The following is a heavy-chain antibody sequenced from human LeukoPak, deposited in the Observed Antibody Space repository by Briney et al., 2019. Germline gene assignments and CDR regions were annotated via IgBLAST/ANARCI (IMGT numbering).Heavy chain of an antibody. D-gene: IGHD5-12*01. CDR2: IRSKANSYAT. CDR3: TRRGYSGYDEPLDY. Sequence: QSGGSLRLSCAASGFTFSGSAMHWVRQASGKGREWVGRIRSKANSYATAYAASVKGRFTISRDDSKNTAYLQMNSLKTEDTAVYYCTRRGYSGYDEPLDYWGQETLVTVSS. J-gene: IGHJ4*02. CDR1: GFTFSGSA. V-gene: IGHV3-73*01.